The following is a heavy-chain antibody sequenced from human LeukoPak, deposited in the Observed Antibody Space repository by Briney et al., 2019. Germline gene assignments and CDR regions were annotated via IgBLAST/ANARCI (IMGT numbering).Heavy chain of an antibody. Sequence: GGSLRLSCAASEITLSRYAMSWVRQAPGRGLEWVSYISDSGSNIYYTDSVKGRFTMSRDNAKKSLYLQMNSLRAEDTAVYYCARAKFDSSRYYYRGFDIWGQGTMVTVSS. CDR2: ISDSGSNI. J-gene: IGHJ3*02. V-gene: IGHV3-48*04. CDR1: EITLSRYA. D-gene: IGHD3-22*01. CDR3: ARAKFDSSRYYYRGFDI.